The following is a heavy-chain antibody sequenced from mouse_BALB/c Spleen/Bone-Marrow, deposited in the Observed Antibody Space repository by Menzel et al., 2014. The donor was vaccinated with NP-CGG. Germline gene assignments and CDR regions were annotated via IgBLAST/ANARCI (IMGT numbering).Heavy chain of an antibody. CDR2: INNNGGST. Sequence: EVKLLESGGGLVQPGGSLKLSCVASGFTFSSYGMSWVRQTPDKRLELVATINNNGGSTYYPDSVKGQFTISRDNAKNTLYPQMSSLKSEDTAMYYCARVYGWYFDVWGAGTTVTVSS. J-gene: IGHJ1*01. D-gene: IGHD1-1*01. CDR1: GFTFSSYG. CDR3: ARVYGWYFDV. V-gene: IGHV5-6-3*01.